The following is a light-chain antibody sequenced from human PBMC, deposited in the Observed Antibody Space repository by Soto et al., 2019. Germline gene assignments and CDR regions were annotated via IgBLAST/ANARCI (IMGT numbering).Light chain of an antibody. CDR3: QQYNNWPFT. CDR1: QSISSN. V-gene: IGKV3-15*01. Sequence: EIVMTQSPATLSVSPGERATLSYRASQSISSNLAWYQQKPGQAPRLLIYGASTRATGIPATFSGSGSGTEFTLTISSLQSEDFAVYYCQQYNNWPFTFGPGTKVDIE. CDR2: GAS. J-gene: IGKJ3*01.